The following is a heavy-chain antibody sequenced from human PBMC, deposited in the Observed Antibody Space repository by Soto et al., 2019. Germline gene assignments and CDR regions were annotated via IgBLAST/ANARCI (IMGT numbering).Heavy chain of an antibody. J-gene: IGHJ6*02. CDR3: ARDRSGYDYYYYYGMDV. Sequence: GGSLRLSCAASGFTFSSYSMNWVRQAPGKGLEWVSYISSSSSTIYCADSVKGRFTISRDNAKNSLYLQMNSLRAEDTAVYYCARDRSGYDYYYYYGMDVWGQGTTVTVSS. D-gene: IGHD5-12*01. CDR1: GFTFSSYS. CDR2: ISSSSSTI. V-gene: IGHV3-48*01.